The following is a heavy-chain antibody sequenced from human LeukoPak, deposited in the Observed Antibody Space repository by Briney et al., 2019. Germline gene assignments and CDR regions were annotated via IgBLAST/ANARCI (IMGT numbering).Heavy chain of an antibody. D-gene: IGHD6-19*01. CDR3: ARQWLASRGLGY. CDR2: MNPNSGNT. Sequence: ASVKVSFKGSGYTFTSYDINWVRQATGQGLEWMGWMNPNSGNTGYAQKFQGRVTITRNTSISTAYLQWSSLKASDTAMYYCARQWLASRGLGYWGQGTLVTVSS. V-gene: IGHV1-8*03. J-gene: IGHJ4*02. CDR1: GYTFTSYD.